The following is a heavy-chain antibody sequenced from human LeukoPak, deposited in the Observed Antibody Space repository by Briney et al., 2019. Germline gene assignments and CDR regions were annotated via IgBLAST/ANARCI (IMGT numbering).Heavy chain of an antibody. V-gene: IGHV3-23*01. CDR2: ISASGANT. Sequence: PGGSLRLSCAAPEFTFGSYAMSWVRQAPGEGLEWVSSISASGANTYYADSVKGRFTISRDNSKNTLDLQMNSLRAEDTAVYYCARDPGYYYGSGSFDYWGQGTLVTVSS. CDR3: ARDPGYYYGSGSFDY. CDR1: EFTFGSYA. D-gene: IGHD3-10*01. J-gene: IGHJ4*02.